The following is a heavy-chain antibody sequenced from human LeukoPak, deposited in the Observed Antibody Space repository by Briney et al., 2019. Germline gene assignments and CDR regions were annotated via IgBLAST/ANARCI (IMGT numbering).Heavy chain of an antibody. J-gene: IGHJ4*02. CDR3: ANPVGTGTTTGD. CDR1: GFTFSSYA. CDR2: ISGSGGST. Sequence: GGSLRLSCATSGFTFSSYAMSWVRQAPGKGLEWVSAISGSGGSTYYADSVKGRFTISRDNSKNTLYLQMNSLRAEDTAVYYCANPVGTGTTTGDWGQGTLVTVSS. D-gene: IGHD1-1*01. V-gene: IGHV3-23*01.